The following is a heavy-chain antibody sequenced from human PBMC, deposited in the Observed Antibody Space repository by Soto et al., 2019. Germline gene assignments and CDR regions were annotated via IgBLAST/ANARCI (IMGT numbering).Heavy chain of an antibody. CDR1: GYTFTSYG. CDR2: MSAYNGNT. CDR3: ARVGIGDNRRPRSIAAAGPDAFDI. V-gene: IGHV1-18*01. D-gene: IGHD6-13*01. Sequence: GASVKVSCKASGYTFTSYGISWVRQAPGQGLEWMGWMSAYNGNTNYAQKLQGRVTMTTDTSTSTAYMELRSLRSDDTAVYYCARVGIGDNRRPRSIAAAGPDAFDIWGQGTMVTVSS. J-gene: IGHJ3*02.